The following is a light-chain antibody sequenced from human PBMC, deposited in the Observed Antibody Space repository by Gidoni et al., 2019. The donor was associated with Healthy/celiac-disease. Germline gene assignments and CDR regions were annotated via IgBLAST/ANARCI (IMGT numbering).Light chain of an antibody. Sequence: IQMPQSPSSLSASVGDRVTITCQASQDISNYLKWYQQKPGKAPKLLIYDASNLETGGPSRFSGSGSGTDFTFTISSLQPEDIATYYGQQYDNLPLTFGGGTKVEIK. CDR3: QQYDNLPLT. V-gene: IGKV1-33*01. J-gene: IGKJ4*01. CDR2: DAS. CDR1: QDISNY.